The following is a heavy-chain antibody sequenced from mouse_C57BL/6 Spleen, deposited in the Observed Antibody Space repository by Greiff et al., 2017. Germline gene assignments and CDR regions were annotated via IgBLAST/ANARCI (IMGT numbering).Heavy chain of an antibody. CDR3: VGGGIYYGNHYYAMDY. D-gene: IGHD2-1*01. Sequence: GGGLVQPKGSLKLSCAASGFTFNTYAMHWVRQAPGKGLEWVARIRSKSSNYATYYADSVKDRFTISRDDSQSMLYLQMNNLKTEDTAMYYCVGGGIYYGNHYYAMDYWGQGTSVTVSS. V-gene: IGHV10-3*01. CDR1: GFTFNTYA. CDR2: IRSKSSNYAT. J-gene: IGHJ4*01.